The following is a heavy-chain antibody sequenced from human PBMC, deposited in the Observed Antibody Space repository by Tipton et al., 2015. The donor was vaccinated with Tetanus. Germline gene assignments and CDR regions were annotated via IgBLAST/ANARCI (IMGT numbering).Heavy chain of an antibody. J-gene: IGHJ3*02. Sequence: SLRLSCAASGFTFNTYGMNWVRQAPGKGLGWAAVIWYDGSQKYYADSVKGRVTISRDNSKNTLYLQLNSLRAEDTAVYYCSRDSDGSGNYGDRRGAFDIWGQGTVVTVSS. CDR2: IWYDGSQK. CDR1: GFTFNTYG. D-gene: IGHD3-10*01. CDR3: SRDSDGSGNYGDRRGAFDI. V-gene: IGHV3-33*01.